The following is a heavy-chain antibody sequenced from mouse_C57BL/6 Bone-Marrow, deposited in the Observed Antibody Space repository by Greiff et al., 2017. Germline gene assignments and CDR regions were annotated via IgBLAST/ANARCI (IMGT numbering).Heavy chain of an antibody. CDR1: GYSFTGYY. CDR3: ARGCSSDDPYLYFDV. V-gene: IGHV1-42*01. D-gene: IGHD1-1*01. CDR2: INPSTGGT. Sequence: VQLQQSGPELVKPGASVKISCKASGYSFTGYYMNWVKQSPEKSLEWIGEINPSTGGTTYNQKFKAKATLTVDKSSSTAYMQRKSLMSEDSAVYYCARGCSSDDPYLYFDVWGTGTTVTVSS. J-gene: IGHJ1*03.